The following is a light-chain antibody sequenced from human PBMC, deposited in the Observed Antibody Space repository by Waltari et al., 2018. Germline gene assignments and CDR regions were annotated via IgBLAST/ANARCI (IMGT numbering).Light chain of an antibody. V-gene: IGKV3-15*01. J-gene: IGKJ2*01. CDR2: GAS. CDR1: QSISTM. Sequence: VMTQSPAPLAVSPGERATLSCRASQSISTMLAWYQQKPGQAPRFLIYGASTRAPGIPARFSGSGSGTEYTLTISSLQSEDFAVYYCQQYNDWPYTFGQGTKLEIK. CDR3: QQYNDWPYT.